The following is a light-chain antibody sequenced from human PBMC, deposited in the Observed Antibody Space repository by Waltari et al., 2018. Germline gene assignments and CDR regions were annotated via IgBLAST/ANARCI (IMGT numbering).Light chain of an antibody. V-gene: IGLV2-8*01. CDR1: SRAVGGYNY. Sequence: QSALTQPPPSSGSPRQSVTISCLATSRAVGGYNYFSWYQQHPGKAPKLLLYEATNRPSGVPDRFSGSKSGNTASLTVSGLQADDEADYYCSSYAGTSTFYVFGTGTEVTVL. J-gene: IGLJ1*01. CDR3: SSYAGTSTFYV. CDR2: EAT.